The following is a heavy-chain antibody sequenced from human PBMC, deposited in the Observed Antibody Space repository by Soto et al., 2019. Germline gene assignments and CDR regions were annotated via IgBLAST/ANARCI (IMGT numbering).Heavy chain of an antibody. V-gene: IGHV3-48*01. Sequence: PGGSLRLSCAASGFTVSSNYMSWVRQAPGKGLEWVSYISSSSSTIYYADSVKGRFTISRDNAKNSLYLQMNSLRAEDTAVYYCAREYDILNWFDPWGQGTLVTVSS. CDR1: GFTVSSNY. CDR3: AREYDILNWFDP. D-gene: IGHD3-9*01. CDR2: ISSSSSTI. J-gene: IGHJ5*02.